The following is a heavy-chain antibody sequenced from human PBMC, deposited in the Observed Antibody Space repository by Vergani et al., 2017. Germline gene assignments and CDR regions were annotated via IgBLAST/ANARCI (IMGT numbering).Heavy chain of an antibody. V-gene: IGHV3-33*01. CDR2: TWYDGNNK. CDR1: GVTFNQYG. CDR3: ARDLRLLYNRFDP. J-gene: IGHJ5*02. D-gene: IGHD1-14*01. Sequence: QVPLVESGGGVVQTGRSLRLSCAASGVTFNQYGMHWVRQAPGKGLEWVAVTWYDGNNKQYADSVKGRFTISRDNSKSTMYLQMNSLRDEDTGVYYCARDLRLLYNRFDPWGQGTLVTVSS.